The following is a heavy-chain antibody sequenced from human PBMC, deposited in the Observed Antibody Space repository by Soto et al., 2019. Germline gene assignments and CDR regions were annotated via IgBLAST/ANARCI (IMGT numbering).Heavy chain of an antibody. CDR1: GGTFSSYT. V-gene: IGHV1-69*02. J-gene: IGHJ4*02. D-gene: IGHD2-2*01. Sequence: ASVKVSCKASGGTFSSYTISWVRQAPGQGLEWMGRIIPILGIANYAQKFQGRVTITADKSTSTAYMELSSLRSEDTAVYYCAIGYCSSTSCQAVFDYWGQGTLVTVSS. CDR2: IIPILGIA. CDR3: AIGYCSSTSCQAVFDY.